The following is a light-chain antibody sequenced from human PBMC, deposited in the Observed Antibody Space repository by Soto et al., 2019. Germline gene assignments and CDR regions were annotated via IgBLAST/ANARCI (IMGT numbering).Light chain of an antibody. Sequence: QSALTQPRSVSGSPGQSVTISCTGTSSDVGGYNYVSWYEQHPVKAPTLMIYDVTKRPSGFPDRFSGSQSGNTASLTISGLQTEYEAEYYCCSYAGSDTWVFGTRTKLAFL. CDR2: DVT. J-gene: IGLJ1*01. CDR1: SSDVGGYNY. V-gene: IGLV2-11*01. CDR3: CSYAGSDTWV.